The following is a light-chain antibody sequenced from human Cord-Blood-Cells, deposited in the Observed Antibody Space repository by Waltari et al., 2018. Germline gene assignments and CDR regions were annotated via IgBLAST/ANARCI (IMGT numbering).Light chain of an antibody. CDR2: EVS. V-gene: IGLV2-14*01. CDR3: SSYTSSSTYV. CDR1: SSDVGGYNY. Sequence: QSALPQPASASGSPGQSITISCTGTSSDVGGYNYVPWYQQHPGKAPKLMIYEVSNRPSGVSNRFSGSKSGNTASLTISGLQAEDEADYYCSSYTSSSTYVFGTGTKVTVL. J-gene: IGLJ1*01.